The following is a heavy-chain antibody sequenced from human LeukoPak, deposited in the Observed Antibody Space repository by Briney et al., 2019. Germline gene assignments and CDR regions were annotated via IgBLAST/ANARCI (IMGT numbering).Heavy chain of an antibody. CDR2: ISGDGGST. V-gene: IGHV3-43*02. CDR3: AKDSAYYDSSGYPSFQYYFDY. D-gene: IGHD3-22*01. J-gene: IGHJ4*02. Sequence: GGSLRLSCAASGFTFDDYAMHWVRQAPGKGLEWVSLISGDGGSTYYADSVKGRFTISRDNSKNSLYLQMNSLRTEDTALYYCAKDSAYYDSSGYPSFQYYFDYWGQGTLVTVSS. CDR1: GFTFDDYA.